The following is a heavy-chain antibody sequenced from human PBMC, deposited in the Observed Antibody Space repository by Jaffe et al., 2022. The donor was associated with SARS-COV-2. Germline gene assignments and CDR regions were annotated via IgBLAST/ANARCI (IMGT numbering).Heavy chain of an antibody. CDR2: INVGNGNT. D-gene: IGHD2-2*02. CDR3: AREPYTYDFGMDV. Sequence: QVQLVQSGAEVKKPGASVKVSCKASGYTLANYAMHWVRQAPGQTLEWMVYINVGNGNTKYSQTFQDRLTISTDTSANTAYMELSSLTSEDTAVYYCAREPYTYDFGMDVWGQGTTVTVSS. V-gene: IGHV1-3*01. CDR1: GYTLANYA. J-gene: IGHJ6*02.